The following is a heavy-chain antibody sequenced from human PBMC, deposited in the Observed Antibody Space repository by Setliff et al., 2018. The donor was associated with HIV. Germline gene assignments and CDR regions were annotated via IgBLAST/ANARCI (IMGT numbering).Heavy chain of an antibody. V-gene: IGHV4-59*01. J-gene: IGHJ4*02. CDR3: ARVNALIRAPFDY. CDR2: IFYSGTT. Sequence: TLSLTCTVSGGSITGYYWSWVRQPPGKGLEWIGYIFYSGTTNYSPSLNSRATISVDTSKNSFSLRLGSVTAADTAVYYCARVNALIRAPFDYWGQGALVTVSS. CDR1: GGSITGYY.